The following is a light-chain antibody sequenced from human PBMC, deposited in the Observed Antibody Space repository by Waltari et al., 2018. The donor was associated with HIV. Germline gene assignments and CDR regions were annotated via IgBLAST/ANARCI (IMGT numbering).Light chain of an antibody. V-gene: IGKV2-28*01. CDR1: QSLLHKNGKNY. CDR2: MAS. J-gene: IGKJ5*01. Sequence: DVLLTQSPVSLAVTPGESASISCKSSQSLLHKNGKNYLDWYVKKPGQTPQLLMYMASDLAAGVPVRFSGSGSGIEFTLKISRVEAEDVGLYYCMQALHTPFMFGHGTRLEI. CDR3: MQALHTPFM.